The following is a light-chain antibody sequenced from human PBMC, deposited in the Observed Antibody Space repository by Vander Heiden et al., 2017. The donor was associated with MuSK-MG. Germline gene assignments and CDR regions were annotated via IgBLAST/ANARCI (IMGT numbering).Light chain of an antibody. CDR2: AAS. J-gene: IGKJ4*01. Sequence: IQMTHSPSSLSASVGDRVTITCRASQIISSYLNWYQQKPGKAPKLLIYAASSLQSGVPSRFSGSGSGTDFTLTISSLQPEDFATYYCQQSYSTPPVTFGGGTKVEIK. CDR1: QIISSY. CDR3: QQSYSTPPVT. V-gene: IGKV1-39*01.